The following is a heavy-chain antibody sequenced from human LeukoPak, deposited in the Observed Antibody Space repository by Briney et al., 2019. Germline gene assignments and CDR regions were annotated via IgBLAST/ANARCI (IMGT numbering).Heavy chain of an antibody. CDR1: GFTFSSYE. Sequence: GGSLRVSCAASGFTFSSYEMNWVRQAPGQGLEWISYISSGGGTVYCADSVKGRFTISRDNAKNSLYLQMNSLRAEDTAVYYCATTTNYWYFDLWGRGTLVTVSS. CDR2: ISSGGGTV. V-gene: IGHV3-48*03. D-gene: IGHD1-7*01. CDR3: ATTTNYWYFDL. J-gene: IGHJ2*01.